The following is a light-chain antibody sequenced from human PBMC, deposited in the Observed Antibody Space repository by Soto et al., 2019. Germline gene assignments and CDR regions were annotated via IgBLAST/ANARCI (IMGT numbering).Light chain of an antibody. CDR2: KAS. V-gene: IGKV1-5*03. CDR3: QHYNSYSES. CDR1: QTISSW. Sequence: DIQMTQSPSTLSGSVGDRVTITCRASQTISSWLAWYQQKPGKAPKLLISKASTLKSVVPSRFSGSGSGTEFTLTISSLQPDDFATYYCQHYNSYSESFGQGTKVEL. J-gene: IGKJ1*01.